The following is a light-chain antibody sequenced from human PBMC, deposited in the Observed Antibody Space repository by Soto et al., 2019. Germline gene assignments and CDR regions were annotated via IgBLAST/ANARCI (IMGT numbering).Light chain of an antibody. J-gene: IGKJ2*01. CDR3: QQLNVNLL. Sequence: IPLTQSPSSLSASIGDRVTITCRASQDIASYLAWDQQKPGNAPKLLIYAASTLHSGVPSRFSGSGSGTDFTLTISSLQPEDFVTYYCQQLNVNLLFGQGTKLEIK. V-gene: IGKV1-9*01. CDR2: AAS. CDR1: QDIASY.